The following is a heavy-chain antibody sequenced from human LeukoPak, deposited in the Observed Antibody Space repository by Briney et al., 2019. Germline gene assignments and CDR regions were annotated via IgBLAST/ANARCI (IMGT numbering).Heavy chain of an antibody. CDR2: IYSGGST. J-gene: IGHJ4*02. D-gene: IGHD4-11*01. V-gene: IGHV3-53*01. Sequence: PGGSLRLSCAASGFTVSSNYMSWVRQAPGKGLEWVSVIYSGGSTYYADSVKGRFTISRDNSKNTLYLQMNSLRAEDTAVYYCAKDPTKTTVTTFDYWGQGTLVTVSS. CDR1: GFTVSSNY. CDR3: AKDPTKTTVTTFDY.